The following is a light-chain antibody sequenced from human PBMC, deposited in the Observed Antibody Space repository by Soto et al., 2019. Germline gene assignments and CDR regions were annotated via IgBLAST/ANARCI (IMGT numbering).Light chain of an antibody. CDR3: QQYGSSPRT. Sequence: EIVLTQSPATLSLCPVERATLSCRASQSVSSKLAWYQQKPGQAPRLLIYGASNRATGIPDRFSGSGSGTDFTLTITGLEPEDFAVYYCQQYGSSPRTFGQGTRLEIK. CDR2: GAS. V-gene: IGKV3-20*01. CDR1: QSVSSK. J-gene: IGKJ5*01.